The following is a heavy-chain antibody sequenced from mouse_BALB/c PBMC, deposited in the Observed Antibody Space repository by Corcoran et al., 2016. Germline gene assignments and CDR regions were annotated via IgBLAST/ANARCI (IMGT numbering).Heavy chain of an antibody. CDR2: IDPANGNT. CDR3: ANWDWYIDV. Sequence: EEKKEQTGAELVKPGASVKLSCTASGFNIKDTYMHWVKQRPEQGLEWIGRIDPANGNTKYDPKFQGKATITADTSSNTAYLQLSSLTSEDTAVYYCANWDWYIDVWGAGTTVTVSS. V-gene: IGHV14-3*02. D-gene: IGHD4-1*01. CDR1: GFNIKDTY. J-gene: IGHJ1*01.